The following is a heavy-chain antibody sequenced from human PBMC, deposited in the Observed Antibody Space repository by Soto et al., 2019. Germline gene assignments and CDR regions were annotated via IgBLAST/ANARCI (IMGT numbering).Heavy chain of an antibody. CDR1: GFTFSSYS. D-gene: IGHD6-13*01. CDR3: AGTGYSSSRRENWFDP. Sequence: PGGSLRLSCAASGFTFSSYSMNWVRQAPGKGMEWDSSISSSSSYIYYADSVKGRFTISRDNAKNSLYLQMNSLRAEDTAVYYCAGTGYSSSRRENWFDPWGQGTLVTVSS. V-gene: IGHV3-21*01. CDR2: ISSSSSYI. J-gene: IGHJ5*02.